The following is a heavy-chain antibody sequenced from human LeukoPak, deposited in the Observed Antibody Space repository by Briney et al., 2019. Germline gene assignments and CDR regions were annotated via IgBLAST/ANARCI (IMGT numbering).Heavy chain of an antibody. CDR3: ARGGGLDV. Sequence: GGSLRHSCAASGFTFSSYWMNWARQAPGKGLEWVASINHNGNVNYYVDSVKGRFTISRDNAKNSLYLQMSNLRAEDTAVYFCARGGGLDVWGQGATVTVSS. D-gene: IGHD3-16*01. J-gene: IGHJ6*02. V-gene: IGHV3-7*03. CDR1: GFTFSSYW. CDR2: INHNGNVN.